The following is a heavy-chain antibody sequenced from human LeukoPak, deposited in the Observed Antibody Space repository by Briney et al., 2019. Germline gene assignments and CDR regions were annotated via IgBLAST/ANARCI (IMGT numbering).Heavy chain of an antibody. CDR3: AKSHYYGSGSIDY. CDR1: GFTFSSYA. CDR2: VSASGDST. D-gene: IGHD3-10*01. J-gene: IGHJ4*02. V-gene: IGHV3-23*01. Sequence: GGSLRLSCAASGFTFSSYAMSWVRQAPGKGPAWISTVSASGDSTSYAGSVKGRFTISRDNSKNALYLQVNSLRADDAALYYCAKSHYYGSGSIDYWGQGTLVTVSS.